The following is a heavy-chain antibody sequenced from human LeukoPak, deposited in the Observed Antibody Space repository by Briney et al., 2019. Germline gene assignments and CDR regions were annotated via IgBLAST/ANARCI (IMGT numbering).Heavy chain of an antibody. CDR3: ARDSTVTTYLGGY. D-gene: IGHD4-17*01. CDR1: GFTFSSYS. V-gene: IGHV3-48*01. CDR2: ISSSSSTI. Sequence: PGGSLRLSCAASGFTFSSYSMNWVRQAPGKGLEWVSYISSSSSTIYYADSVKGRFTISRDNAKNSLYLQMNSLRAEDTAVYYCARDSTVTTYLGGYWGQGTLVTVSS. J-gene: IGHJ4*02.